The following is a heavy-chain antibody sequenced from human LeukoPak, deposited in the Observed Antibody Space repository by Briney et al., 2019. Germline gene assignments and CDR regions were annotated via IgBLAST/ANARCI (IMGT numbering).Heavy chain of an antibody. J-gene: IGHJ4*02. CDR1: GFTFSSYA. CDR2: IDISGSNA. D-gene: IGHD4-17*01. Sequence: AGGSLRLSCAASGFTFSSYAMSWVRQAPGRGLEWVSSIDISGSNAYYADSVKGRFTISRDNSRNTLYLQMDSLRAEDSAIYYCAKELRPNDYWGQGTLVTVSS. CDR3: AKELRPNDY. V-gene: IGHV3-23*01.